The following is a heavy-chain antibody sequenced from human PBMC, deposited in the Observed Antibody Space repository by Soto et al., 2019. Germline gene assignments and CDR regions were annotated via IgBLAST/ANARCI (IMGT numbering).Heavy chain of an antibody. D-gene: IGHD6-19*01. Sequence: PGGSLRLSCAASGFTFSNAWMSWVRQAPGKGLEWVGRIKSKTDGGTTDYAAPVKGRFTISRDDSKNTLYLQMNSLKTEDTAVYYCTTEGIAVAGTWNYWGQGTLVTVSS. CDR3: TTEGIAVAGTWNY. J-gene: IGHJ4*02. CDR2: IKSKTDGGTT. CDR1: GFTFSNAW. V-gene: IGHV3-15*01.